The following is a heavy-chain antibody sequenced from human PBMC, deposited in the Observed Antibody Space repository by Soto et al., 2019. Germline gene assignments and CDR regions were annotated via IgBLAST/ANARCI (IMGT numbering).Heavy chain of an antibody. CDR2: ISHSGST. CDR3: ARGGVDYYDSSGYYFSPYYFDY. CDR1: SGSISSGGYS. V-gene: IGHV4-30-2*06. J-gene: IGHJ4*02. D-gene: IGHD3-22*01. Sequence: SETLSLTCAVSSGSISSGGYSWSWIRQSPGKGLEWIGYISHSGSTYYNPSLKSRVTISVDRSKNQFSLKLSSVTAADTAVYYCARGGVDYYDSSGYYFSPYYFDYWGQGTLVTVSS.